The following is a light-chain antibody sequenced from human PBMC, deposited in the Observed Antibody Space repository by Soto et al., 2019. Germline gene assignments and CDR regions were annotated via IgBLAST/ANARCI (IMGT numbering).Light chain of an antibody. Sequence: DIQMTQSPSTLSGSVGDRVTITCRASQSISSYLNWYQQKPGKAPKLLIYAASSLQSGVPSRFSGSGSGADFTLTISSLQPEDFATYYCQQSYSTPPRAWTFGQGTKVDIK. CDR3: QQSYSTPPRAWT. CDR1: QSISSY. V-gene: IGKV1-39*01. J-gene: IGKJ1*01. CDR2: AAS.